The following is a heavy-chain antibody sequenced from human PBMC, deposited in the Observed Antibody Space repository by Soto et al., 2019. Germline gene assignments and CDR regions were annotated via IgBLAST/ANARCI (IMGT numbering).Heavy chain of an antibody. CDR1: GGSISSSSYY. CDR3: ARHLTYCSAGSCYSDFPYYGMDV. CDR2: IFYSGST. Sequence: SETLSLTCPVSGGSISSSSYYWGWIRQPPGKGLEWIGSIFYSGSTYYNPSLKSRVTISVDTSKNQFSLKLSSVTAADTAVYYCARHLTYCSAGSCYSDFPYYGMDVWGQGTTVTVSS. D-gene: IGHD2-15*01. J-gene: IGHJ6*02. V-gene: IGHV4-39*01.